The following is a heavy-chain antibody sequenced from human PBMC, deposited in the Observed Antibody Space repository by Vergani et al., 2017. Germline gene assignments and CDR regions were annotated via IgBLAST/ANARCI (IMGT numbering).Heavy chain of an antibody. V-gene: IGHV3-30*02. CDR3: ANSVIAGNVGVAYFGMDV. CDR2: IQYDGSDI. Sequence: VQLVESGGGLVKPGGSLRLSCVASGFSVSNSGMHWVRQTPGKGLEWVAFIQYDGSDIFYADFVEGRFTISRDKSQNTVNLQMNSLRTEDTAVYFCANSVIAGNVGVAYFGMDVWGRGTTVTVSS. J-gene: IGHJ6*02. CDR1: GFSVSNSG. D-gene: IGHD2/OR15-2a*01.